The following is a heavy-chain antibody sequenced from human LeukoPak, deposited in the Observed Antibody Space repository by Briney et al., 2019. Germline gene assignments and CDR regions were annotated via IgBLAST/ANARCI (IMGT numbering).Heavy chain of an antibody. V-gene: IGHV3-23*01. Sequence: QPGGSLRLSCAASGFTFSNYAMSWVRQAPGKGLEWVSSISGSGGRTNYAESVKGRFTISRDNAKNSLYLQMNSLRAEDTALYYCAKDISPYSSGWYLFDYWGQGTLVTVSS. CDR3: AKDISPYSSGWYLFDY. D-gene: IGHD6-19*01. CDR2: ISGSGGRT. J-gene: IGHJ4*02. CDR1: GFTFSNYA.